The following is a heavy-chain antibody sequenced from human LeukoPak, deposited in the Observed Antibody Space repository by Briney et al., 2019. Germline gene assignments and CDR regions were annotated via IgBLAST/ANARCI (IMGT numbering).Heavy chain of an antibody. J-gene: IGHJ4*02. CDR1: GFTFSSFG. V-gene: IGHV3-23*01. Sequence: PGGSLRLSCAASGFTFSSFGMSWVRQAPGKGLEWVSSISGSGGGTYYPDSVKGRFTISRDNSKNTLYLQMNSLRAEDTAIYYCARKWSSSWSSFDYWGQGTLVTVSS. CDR3: ARKWSSSWSSFDY. D-gene: IGHD6-13*01. CDR2: ISGSGGGT.